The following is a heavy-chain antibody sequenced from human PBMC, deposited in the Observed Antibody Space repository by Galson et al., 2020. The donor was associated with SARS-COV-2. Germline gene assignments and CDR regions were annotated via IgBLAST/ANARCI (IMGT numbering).Heavy chain of an antibody. CDR3: ARDDAREFDY. J-gene: IGHJ4*02. CDR1: GGSISSYY. D-gene: IGHD2-8*01. CDR2: IYYSGST. Sequence: ETSETLSLTCTVSGGSISSYYWSWIRQPPGKGLEWIGYIYYSGSTNYNPSLKSRVTISVDTSKNQFSLKLSSVTAADTAVYYCARDDAREFDYWGQGTLVTVSS. V-gene: IGHV4-59*01.